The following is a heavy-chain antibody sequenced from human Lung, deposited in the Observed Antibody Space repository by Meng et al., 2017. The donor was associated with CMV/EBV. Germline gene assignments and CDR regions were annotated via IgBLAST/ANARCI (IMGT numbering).Heavy chain of an antibody. CDR3: ARDRCGGDCYLHDY. J-gene: IGHJ4*02. Sequence: GGSXRLXCAASGFIFSDYYMSWIRQAPGKGLEWVSYISSSGSTIYYADSVKGRFTISRDNAKNSLYLQMNSLRAEDTAVFYCARDRCGGDCYLHDYWGQGXLVTVSS. D-gene: IGHD2-21*01. CDR1: GFIFSDYY. V-gene: IGHV3-11*01. CDR2: ISSSGSTI.